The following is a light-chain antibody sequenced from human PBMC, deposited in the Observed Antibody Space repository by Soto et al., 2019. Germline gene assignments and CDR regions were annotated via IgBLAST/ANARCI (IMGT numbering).Light chain of an antibody. CDR2: DVS. CDR3: CSYAGSYILI. Sequence: QSALIQPRSVSGSPGQSVTISCTGTNSDVGGYNYVSWYQQHPGKDPKLMIFDVSKRPSGVPDRFSGSKSGNTASLTISGLQAEDEADYHCCSYAGSYILIFGGGTKLTVL. CDR1: NSDVGGYNY. J-gene: IGLJ2*01. V-gene: IGLV2-11*01.